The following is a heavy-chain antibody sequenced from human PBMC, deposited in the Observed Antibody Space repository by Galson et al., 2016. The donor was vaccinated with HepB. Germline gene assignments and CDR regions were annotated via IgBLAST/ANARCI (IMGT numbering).Heavy chain of an antibody. J-gene: IGHJ4*02. D-gene: IGHD2/OR15-2a*01. CDR2: IRGSGTTT. Sequence: SLRLSCAASGVTVSTHGMSWVRQAPGKGLEWVSAIRGSGTTTFYADSVNGRFTISRDNSRNNLYLQMEGLRAEDTAGYFCPGRGTTSYAFFWGQGTLVTVSS. CDR1: GVTVSTHG. V-gene: IGHV3-23*01. CDR3: PGRGTTSYAFF.